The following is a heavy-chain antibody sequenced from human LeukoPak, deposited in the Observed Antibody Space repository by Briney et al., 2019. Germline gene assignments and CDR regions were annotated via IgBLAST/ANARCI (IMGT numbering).Heavy chain of an antibody. J-gene: IGHJ4*02. CDR2: FDPEDGET. V-gene: IGHV1-24*01. CDR1: GYTLTELS. D-gene: IGHD1-26*01. Sequence: GASVKVSCKVSGYTLTELSMHWVRQAPGKGLEWMGGFDPEDGETIYAQKFQGRVTMTEDTSTDTAYMELSGLRSEDTAVYYCATDLRIVGAYGDWGQGTLVTVSS. CDR3: ATDLRIVGAYGD.